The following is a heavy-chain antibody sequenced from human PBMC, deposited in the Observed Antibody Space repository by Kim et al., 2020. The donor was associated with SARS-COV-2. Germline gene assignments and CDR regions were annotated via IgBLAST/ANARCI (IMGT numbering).Heavy chain of an antibody. J-gene: IGHJ4*02. CDR3: AKAIDSGWYVHSGDY. Sequence: GGSLRLSCAASGFTFSSYAMSWVRQAPGKGLEWVSAISGSGGSTYYADSVKGRFTISRDNSKNTLYLQMNSLRAEDTAVYYCAKAIDSGWYVHSGDYWGQGTLVTVSS. CDR2: ISGSGGST. D-gene: IGHD6-19*01. CDR1: GFTFSSYA. V-gene: IGHV3-23*01.